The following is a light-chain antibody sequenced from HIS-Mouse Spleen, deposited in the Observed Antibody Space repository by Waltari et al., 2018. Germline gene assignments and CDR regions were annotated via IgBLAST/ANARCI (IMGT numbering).Light chain of an antibody. CDR1: SSDVGGYNY. Sequence: QSALTQPPSASGSPGQSVTISCTGTSSDVGGYNYVSWYQQHPGKAPKLMIYEVSKRPSVCPDRFAGSKSGNTASLTVSGLQAEDEADYYCSSYAGSNIVVFGGGTKLTVL. CDR3: SSYAGSNIVV. CDR2: EVS. V-gene: IGLV2-8*01. J-gene: IGLJ2*01.